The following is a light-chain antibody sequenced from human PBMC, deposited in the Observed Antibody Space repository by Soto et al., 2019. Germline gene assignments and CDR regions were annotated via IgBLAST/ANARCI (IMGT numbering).Light chain of an antibody. CDR2: LGS. Sequence: DIVMTQSPLSLPVTPGEPASIYCRSSQSLLHSNGYNYLDWYLQKPGQSPQLLIYLGSNRASGVPDRFSGSGSGTDFTLKISRVEAEDVGVYYCMQPLQSWTFGQGTKVDI. J-gene: IGKJ1*01. CDR1: QSLLHSNGYNY. CDR3: MQPLQSWT. V-gene: IGKV2-28*01.